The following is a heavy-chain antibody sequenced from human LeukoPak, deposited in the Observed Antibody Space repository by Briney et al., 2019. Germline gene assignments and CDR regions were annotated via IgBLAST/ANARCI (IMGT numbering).Heavy chain of an antibody. CDR1: GFAFSSYA. CDR3: ARDRQGGYYYGMDV. D-gene: IGHD3-16*01. CDR2: TSYDGSNK. Sequence: PGGSLRLSCAVSGFAFSSYAMHWVRQAPGKGLEWVALTSYDGSNKYYADSIKGRFTISRDNSKNSLYLQMNSLRAEDTAVYYCARDRQGGYYYGMDVWGQGTTVTVSS. V-gene: IGHV3-30-3*01. J-gene: IGHJ6*02.